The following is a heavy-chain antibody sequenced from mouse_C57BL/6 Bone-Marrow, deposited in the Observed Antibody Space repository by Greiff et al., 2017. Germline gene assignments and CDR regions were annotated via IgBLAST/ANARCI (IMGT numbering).Heavy chain of an antibody. V-gene: IGHV1-22*01. D-gene: IGHD2-3*01. Sequence: VQLQQSGPELVKPGASVKMSCKASGYTFTDYNMHWVKQSHGKSLEWIGYINPNNGGTSYNEKFKGKATLTVNKSSSTAYMELRSLTSEDSAVYYYATYDGDDWYFDVWGTGTTVTVSS. CDR1: GYTFTDYN. CDR2: INPNNGGT. J-gene: IGHJ1*03. CDR3: ATYDGDDWYFDV.